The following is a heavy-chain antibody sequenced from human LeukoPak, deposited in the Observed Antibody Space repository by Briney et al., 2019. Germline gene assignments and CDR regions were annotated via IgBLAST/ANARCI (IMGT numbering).Heavy chain of an antibody. CDR3: AKDIFPGYSSSWYLAFDI. V-gene: IGHV3-21*04. Sequence: GGSLRLSCAASGFTFSGYVMTWVRQAPGKGLECVSSITFSSSHIYYADSVKGRFTISRDNAKNSLYLQMNSLRAEDTALYYCAKDIFPGYSSSWYLAFDIWGQGTMVTVSS. D-gene: IGHD6-13*01. CDR1: GFTFSGYV. CDR2: ITFSSSHI. J-gene: IGHJ3*02.